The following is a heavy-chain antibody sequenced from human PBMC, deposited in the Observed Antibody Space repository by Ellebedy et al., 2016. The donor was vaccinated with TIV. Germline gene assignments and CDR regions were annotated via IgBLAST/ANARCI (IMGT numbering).Heavy chain of an antibody. CDR2: ISYDGSNK. V-gene: IGHV3-30*18. CDR1: GFTFSSYG. Sequence: GESLKISXAASGFTFSSYGMHWVRQAPGKGLEWVAVISYDGSNKYYADSVKGRFTISRDNSKNTLYLQMNSLRAEDTAVYYCAKDSIPYCSGGSCYSESEYWGQGTLVTVSS. D-gene: IGHD2-15*01. CDR3: AKDSIPYCSGGSCYSESEY. J-gene: IGHJ4*02.